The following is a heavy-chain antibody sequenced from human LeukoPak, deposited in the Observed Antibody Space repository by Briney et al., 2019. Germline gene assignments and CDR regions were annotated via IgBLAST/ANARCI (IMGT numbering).Heavy chain of an antibody. Sequence: GEALKISCKGAGYSSTSYWIGWRRHPARRGLELMGIIHPGDSDTRYSPYFQGQVTISADKSISTAYLQWSSLKASDTAMYYCAIHLRDYDNTTYYGTYWFDPWGQGTLVTVSS. V-gene: IGHV5-51*01. CDR2: IHPGDSDT. D-gene: IGHD3-22*01. J-gene: IGHJ5*02. CDR3: AIHLRDYDNTTYYGTYWFDP. CDR1: GYSSTSYW.